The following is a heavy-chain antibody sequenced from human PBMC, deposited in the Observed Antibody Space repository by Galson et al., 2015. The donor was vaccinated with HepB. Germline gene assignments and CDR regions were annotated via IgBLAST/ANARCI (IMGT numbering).Heavy chain of an antibody. CDR1: GFTFSNYD. CDR3: SFWSGYSFLTF. Sequence: SLRLSCAGSGFTFSNYDMSWVRQAPGKGLEWVSAISARGGNTYYADSVKGRFTISRDNPKNTLYLQTNSLRADDTAVYYCSFWSGYSFLTFWGQGTLVPVSS. D-gene: IGHD5-18*01. V-gene: IGHV3-23*01. J-gene: IGHJ4*02. CDR2: ISARGGNT.